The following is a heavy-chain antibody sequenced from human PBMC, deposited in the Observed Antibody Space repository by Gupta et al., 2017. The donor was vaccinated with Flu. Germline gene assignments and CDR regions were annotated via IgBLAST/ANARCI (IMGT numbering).Heavy chain of an antibody. J-gene: IGHJ4*02. CDR2: ISSSSSYI. V-gene: IGHV3-21*01. D-gene: IGHD3-22*01. Sequence: EVQLVESGGGLVKPGGSLRLSCAASGFTFSSYSMNWVRQAPGKGLEWVSSISSSSSYIYYADSVKGRFTISRDNAKNSLYLQMNSLRAEDTAVYYCARDARVDSSGYYSYWGQGTLVTVSS. CDR1: GFTFSSYS. CDR3: ARDARVDSSGYYSY.